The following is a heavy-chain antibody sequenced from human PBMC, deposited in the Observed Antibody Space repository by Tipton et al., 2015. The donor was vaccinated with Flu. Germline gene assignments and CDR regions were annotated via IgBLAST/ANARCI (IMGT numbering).Heavy chain of an antibody. V-gene: IGHV1-69*01. Sequence: QSGAEVKKPGSSVKVSCKASGGTFGFYAISWVRQAPGQGLEWMGAIIPLFGSTNYAQRFQGRATITADESTSTAYMELSSLRSEDTAVYYCARVPYYYDSSDYCWGQGTLVTVSS. D-gene: IGHD3-22*01. CDR1: GGTFGFYA. CDR2: IIPLFGST. CDR3: ARVPYYYDSSDYC. J-gene: IGHJ4*02.